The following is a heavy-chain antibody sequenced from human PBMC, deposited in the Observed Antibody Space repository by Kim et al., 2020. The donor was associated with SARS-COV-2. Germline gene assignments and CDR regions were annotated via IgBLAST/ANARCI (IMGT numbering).Heavy chain of an antibody. V-gene: IGHV3-23*01. CDR1: GFTFSTYA. CDR3: AKDRDGYNPGYFDY. CDR2: ISGSGGST. D-gene: IGHD5-12*01. J-gene: IGHJ4*02. Sequence: GGSLRLSCALSGFTFSTYAMSWVRQAPGKGLEWVSAISGSGGSTYYADSVKGRFTISRDNSKNTLYLQMNSLRAEDTALYYCAKDRDGYNPGYFDYWGQGTLVTVSS.